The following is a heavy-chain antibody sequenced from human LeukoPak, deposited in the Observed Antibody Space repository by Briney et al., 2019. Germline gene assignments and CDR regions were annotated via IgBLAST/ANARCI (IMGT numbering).Heavy chain of an antibody. Sequence: GAXVKVSCKASGYTFTSYDINWVRQATGQGLEWMGWMNPNSGNTVYAQKFQGRVTMTRNTSISTAYMELSSLRSEDTAVYYCARPRGYCSGGSCSYSDYWGQGTLVTVSS. CDR3: ARPRGYCSGGSCSYSDY. CDR2: MNPNSGNT. J-gene: IGHJ4*02. D-gene: IGHD2-15*01. CDR1: GYTFTSYD. V-gene: IGHV1-8*01.